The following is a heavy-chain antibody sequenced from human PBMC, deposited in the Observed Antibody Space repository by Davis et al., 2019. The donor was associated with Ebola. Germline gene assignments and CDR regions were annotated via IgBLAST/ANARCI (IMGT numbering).Heavy chain of an antibody. J-gene: IGHJ3*02. CDR1: GDSVSVHNGA. CDR2: TYYNSKWYN. CDR3: ARGWLRGAFDI. Sequence: HSQTLSLTCAISGDSVSVHNGAWNWIRQSPSRGLEWPGRTYYNSKWYNDYAVSVKSRTTINPDTSKNLLSLHLNSVTPEDTAVYYCARGWLRGAFDIWGQGTMVTVSP. D-gene: IGHD5-24*01. V-gene: IGHV6-1*01.